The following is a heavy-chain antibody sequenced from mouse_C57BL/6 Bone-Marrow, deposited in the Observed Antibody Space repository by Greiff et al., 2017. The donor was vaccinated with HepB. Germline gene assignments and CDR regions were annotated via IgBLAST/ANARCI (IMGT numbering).Heavy chain of an antibody. Sequence: EVQGVESGGGLVQPGGSLKLSCAASGFTFSDYGMAWVRQAPRKGPEWVAFISNLAYSIYYADTVTGRFTISRENAKNTLYLEMSSLRSEDTAMYYCARRSYYGSSYYAMDYCGQGTSVTVSS. V-gene: IGHV5-15*01. CDR2: ISNLAYSI. J-gene: IGHJ4*01. D-gene: IGHD1-1*01. CDR1: GFTFSDYG. CDR3: ARRSYYGSSYYAMDY.